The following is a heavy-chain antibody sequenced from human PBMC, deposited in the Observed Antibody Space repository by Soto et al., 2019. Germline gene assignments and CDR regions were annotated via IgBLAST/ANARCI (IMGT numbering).Heavy chain of an antibody. V-gene: IGHV4-59*01. CDR3: ARLGVMVRGSSNWFDP. Sequence: ETLSLTCTVSDDSISNYYWSWIRQPPGKGLEWIGSIYYIGSTNYNPSLKSRVTISVDTSQNELSLKLTSVTAADTAVYYCARLGVMVRGSSNWFDPWGQGTLVTVSS. CDR2: IYYIGST. J-gene: IGHJ5*02. D-gene: IGHD3-10*01. CDR1: DDSISNYY.